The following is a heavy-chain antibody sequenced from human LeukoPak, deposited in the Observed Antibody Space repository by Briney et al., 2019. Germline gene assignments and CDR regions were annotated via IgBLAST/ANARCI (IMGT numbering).Heavy chain of an antibody. J-gene: IGHJ6*03. V-gene: IGHV1-69*05. CDR3: ARVSRGGGGSSSWYGNYYYMDV. Sequence: SVKVSCKASRGTFSSYAISWVRQAPGQGLEWMGGIIPIFGTANYAQKFQGRVTITTDESTSTAYMELSSLRSEDRAVYYSARVSRGGGGSSSWYGNYYYMDVWGKGTTVTVSS. CDR2: IIPIFGTA. CDR1: RGTFSSYA. D-gene: IGHD6-13*01.